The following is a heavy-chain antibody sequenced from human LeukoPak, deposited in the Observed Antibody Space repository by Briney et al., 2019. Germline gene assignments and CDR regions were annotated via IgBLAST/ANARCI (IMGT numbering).Heavy chain of an antibody. V-gene: IGHV3-48*03. J-gene: IGHJ4*02. CDR3: ARDQGGYSPSDFDY. CDR2: ISCSGSTI. D-gene: IGHD3-22*01. CDR1: GFTFSSYE. Sequence: GGSLRLSCAASGFTFSSYEMNWVRQAPGKGLEWVSYISCSGSTIYYADSVKGRFTISRDNAKSSLYLQMNSLRAEDTAVYYCARDQGGYSPSDFDYWGQGTLVTVSS.